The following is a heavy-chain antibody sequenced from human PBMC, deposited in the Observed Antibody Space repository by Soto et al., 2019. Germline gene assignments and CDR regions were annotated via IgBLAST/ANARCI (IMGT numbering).Heavy chain of an antibody. J-gene: IGHJ5*02. Sequence: PGGSLRLCCAASGFTFSSYAMSGVRQDPGKGLEWVSAISGSGGSTYYADSVKGRFTISRDNSKNTLYLQMNSLRAEDTAVYYCAKDRSTYYLVPPFDPWGQGTRVTVSS. D-gene: IGHD3-10*01. CDR3: AKDRSTYYLVPPFDP. CDR1: GFTFSSYA. CDR2: ISGSGGST. V-gene: IGHV3-23*01.